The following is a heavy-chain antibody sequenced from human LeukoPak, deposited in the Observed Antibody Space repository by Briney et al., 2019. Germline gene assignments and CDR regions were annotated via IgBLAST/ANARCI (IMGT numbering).Heavy chain of an antibody. V-gene: IGHV3-21*01. CDR2: ISSSSSYI. Sequence: GGSLRLSCAASGFTFSSYSMNWVRQAPGKGLEWVSSISSSSSYIYYADSVKGRFTISRDNAKNSLYLQMNSLRAEDTAVYYCARARYYYGSGSPMPDYWGQGTLVTISS. CDR1: GFTFSSYS. D-gene: IGHD3-10*01. J-gene: IGHJ4*02. CDR3: ARARYYYGSGSPMPDY.